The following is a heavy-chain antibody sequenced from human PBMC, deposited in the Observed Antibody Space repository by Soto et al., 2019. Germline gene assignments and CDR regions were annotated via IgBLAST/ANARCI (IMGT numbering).Heavy chain of an antibody. J-gene: IGHJ3*02. V-gene: IGHV1-46*03. CDR2: INPSGGST. CDR1: GYTFTSYY. Sequence: ASVKVSCKASGYTFTSYYMRWVRQAPGQGLEWMGIINPSGGSTSYAQKFQGRVTMTRDTSTSTVYMELSSLRSEDTAVYYCARGYCSGGSCYVTDAFDIWGQGTMVTVSS. D-gene: IGHD2-15*01. CDR3: ARGYCSGGSCYVTDAFDI.